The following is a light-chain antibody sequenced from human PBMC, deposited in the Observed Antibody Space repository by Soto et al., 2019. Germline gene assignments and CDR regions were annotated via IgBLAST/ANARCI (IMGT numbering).Light chain of an antibody. CDR2: GNT. J-gene: IGLJ1*01. Sequence: QLVLTQPPSVSGAPGQRVTISCTGSSSNIGAGYDVHWYQQLPGTAPKLLIYGNTNRPSGVPDRFSGSKSGTSASLAITGLQAEDEADYYCQSYDRSLSGSRVFGTGTKLTVL. CDR1: SSNIGAGYD. V-gene: IGLV1-40*01. CDR3: QSYDRSLSGSRV.